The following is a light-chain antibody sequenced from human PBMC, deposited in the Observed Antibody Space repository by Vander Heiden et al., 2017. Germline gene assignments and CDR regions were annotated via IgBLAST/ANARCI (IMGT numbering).Light chain of an antibody. CDR3: CSYTSSSTLDV. Sequence: QSALTQPASVSGSPGQSITISCTGSSSDIGGYNYVSWYQQHPGKAPKLMIQEVSDRPSGVSNRFSGSKSGNKASLTISGLQAEDEADDDCCSYTSSSTLDVCGTGTKVTVL. V-gene: IGLV2-14*01. CDR2: EVS. CDR1: SSDIGGYNY. J-gene: IGLJ1*01.